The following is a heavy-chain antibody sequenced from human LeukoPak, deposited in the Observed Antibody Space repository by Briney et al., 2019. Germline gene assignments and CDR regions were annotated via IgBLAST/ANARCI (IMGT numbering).Heavy chain of an antibody. Sequence: GGSLRLSCAASGFTFSSCWMSWVRQAPGKGLEWVANIKQDGSEKYYVDSVKGRFTISRDNAKNSLYLQMNSLRAEDTAVYYCARDDHGWFDLWGQGTLVTVSS. V-gene: IGHV3-7*01. CDR2: IKQDGSEK. CDR3: ARDDHGWFDL. CDR1: GFTFSSCW. J-gene: IGHJ5*02.